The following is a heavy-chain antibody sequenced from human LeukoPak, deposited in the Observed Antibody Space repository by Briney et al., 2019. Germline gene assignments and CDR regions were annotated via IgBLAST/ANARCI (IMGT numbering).Heavy chain of an antibody. CDR3: TTGPF. Sequence: PGGSLRLSCVGSGFTFSDAWVSWVRQAPGKGLEWVGRIKSKGSGGSTEYAAPVKGRFTISRDDSKNMVYLQMNSLKTEDTAVYYCTTGPFWGQGTLVTVSS. J-gene: IGHJ4*02. CDR2: IKSKGSGGST. V-gene: IGHV3-15*01. CDR1: GFTFSDAW.